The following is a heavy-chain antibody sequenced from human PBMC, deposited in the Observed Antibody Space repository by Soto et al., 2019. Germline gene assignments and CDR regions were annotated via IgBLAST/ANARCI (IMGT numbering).Heavy chain of an antibody. Sequence: QVRLEESVPGLVKPSETLSLICSVSGGSVNNANYFWNWIRHHPENGLEWIGYIYYSVSTRYNPSFKTRATLSIDTSKNHFSLRLNSVTVADTAVYFCARDADYGGSRGGMDVWGRGTTVTV. CDR1: GGSVNNANYF. CDR3: ARDADYGGSRGGMDV. CDR2: IYYSVST. V-gene: IGHV4-31*03. D-gene: IGHD4-17*01. J-gene: IGHJ6*02.